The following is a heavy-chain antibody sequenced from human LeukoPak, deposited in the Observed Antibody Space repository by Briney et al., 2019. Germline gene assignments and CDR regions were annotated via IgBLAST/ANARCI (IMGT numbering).Heavy chain of an antibody. CDR3: AKEGWRFLPYY. J-gene: IGHJ4*02. V-gene: IGHV3-30*18. CDR2: ISFDGSDK. CDR1: GFTFSTYG. D-gene: IGHD2-2*01. Sequence: PGGSLRLSCAAPGFTFSTYGMHCVRQAPDKGLEWVAVISFDGSDKYYAGSVKGRFTISRDNSKNTLYLQMNSLRAEDTAVYYCAKEGWRFLPYYWGQGTLVTVSS.